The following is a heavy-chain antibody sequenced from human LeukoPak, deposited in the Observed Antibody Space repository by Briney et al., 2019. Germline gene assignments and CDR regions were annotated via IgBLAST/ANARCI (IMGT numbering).Heavy chain of an antibody. V-gene: IGHV4-39*01. CDR1: GDSISGSNYY. Sequence: PSETLSLTCTVSGDSISGSNYYWGWIRQPPGKGLEYIGSIYYSGSTYYNPSLKSRVTISVDTSKNQFSLYLSSVTAADAAVYYCARLRIGEPFDYWGQGTLVTVSS. J-gene: IGHJ4*02. D-gene: IGHD3-10*01. CDR3: ARLRIGEPFDY. CDR2: IYYSGST.